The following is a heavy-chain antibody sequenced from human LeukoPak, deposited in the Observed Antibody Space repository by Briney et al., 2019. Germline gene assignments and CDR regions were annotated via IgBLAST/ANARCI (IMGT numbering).Heavy chain of an antibody. J-gene: IGHJ5*02. Sequence: PSETLSLTCTVSGGPISSSSYYWGWIRQPPGKGLEWIGSFYYSGSTHYNPSLKSRVTISVDTSKNQFSLKLSSVTAADTAVYYCARDRGSTMVRGVSRWFDPWGQGTLVTVSS. CDR1: GGPISSSSYY. CDR2: FYYSGST. CDR3: ARDRGSTMVRGVSRWFDP. V-gene: IGHV4-39*07. D-gene: IGHD3-10*01.